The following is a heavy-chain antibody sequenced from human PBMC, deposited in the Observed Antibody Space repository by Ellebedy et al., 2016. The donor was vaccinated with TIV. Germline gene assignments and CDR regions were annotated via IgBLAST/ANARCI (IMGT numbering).Heavy chain of an antibody. Sequence: GESLKISXVTSGFPFSTYSMNWVRQAPGKGLEWVSYITSSSDSKFYADSVKGRFTISRDKAKNLMYLQMNSLRADDTAIYYCASRLGIGPWGQGTLVTVSS. CDR3: ASRLGIGP. J-gene: IGHJ5*02. CDR2: ITSSSDSK. CDR1: GFPFSTYS. V-gene: IGHV3-48*01. D-gene: IGHD3-16*01.